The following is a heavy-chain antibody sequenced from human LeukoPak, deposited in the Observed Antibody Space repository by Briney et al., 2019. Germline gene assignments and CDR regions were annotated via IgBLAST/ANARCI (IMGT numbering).Heavy chain of an antibody. D-gene: IGHD4-17*01. J-gene: IGHJ4*02. V-gene: IGHV3-23*01. CDR2: ISGSAGTP. Sequence: GGSLRLSCAASGFTFSSYAMSWVRQAPGKGLEWVSAISGSAGTPYYADSVKGRFTISRDNSKNTLYLQMSSLRAEDTAVYYCAKRRTTVITMDYFDYWGQGTLVTVSS. CDR3: AKRRTTVITMDYFDY. CDR1: GFTFSSYA.